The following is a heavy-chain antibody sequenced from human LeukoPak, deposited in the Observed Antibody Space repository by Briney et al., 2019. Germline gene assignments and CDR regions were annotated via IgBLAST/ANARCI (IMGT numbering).Heavy chain of an antibody. CDR1: GGSFSGYY. CDR3: ARGRGTSGSNRDFYYYYMYV. D-gene: IGHD2-15*01. J-gene: IGHJ6*03. Sequence: SETLSLTCAVYGGSFSGYYWSWIRQPPGKGLEWIGEINHSGSTNYNPSLKSRVTISVDTSKNQFSLKLSSVTAADTAVYYCARGRGTSGSNRDFYYYYMYVWGKGTTVTVSS. V-gene: IGHV4-34*01. CDR2: INHSGST.